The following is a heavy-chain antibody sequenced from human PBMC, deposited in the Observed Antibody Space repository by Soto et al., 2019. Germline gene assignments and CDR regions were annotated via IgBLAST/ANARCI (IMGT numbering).Heavy chain of an antibody. CDR3: ARQTGLVRGVIDS. Sequence: QLQLQESGPGLVKPSGTLSLTCTVSGASISSTSYWGWIRQPPGKGLEWIGAMYHRGNTYYSPSLKSRVNVSVDTAKNQISLRLTSVTAADTAVYYGARQTGLVRGVIDSWGQGTLVTVSS. J-gene: IGHJ4*02. CDR2: MYHRGNT. CDR1: GASISSTSY. D-gene: IGHD3-10*01. V-gene: IGHV4-39*01.